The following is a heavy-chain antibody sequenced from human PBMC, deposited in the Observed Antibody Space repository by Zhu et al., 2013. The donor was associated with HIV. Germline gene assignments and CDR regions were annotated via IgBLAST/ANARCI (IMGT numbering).Heavy chain of an antibody. CDR3: ARDQLRLRFDY. CDR1: GYTFTTYG. Sequence: QVQLVQSGAEVKKPGASVKVSCKASGYTFTTYGISWVRQAPGQRLEWMGWISGYSGNINYAQKFQGRVTMTTATSTSTAYMELRTLRSDDTAIYYCARDQLRLRFDYWAWEPGHRL. J-gene: IGHJ4*02. V-gene: IGHV1-18*01. D-gene: IGHD1-1*01. CDR2: ISGYSGNI.